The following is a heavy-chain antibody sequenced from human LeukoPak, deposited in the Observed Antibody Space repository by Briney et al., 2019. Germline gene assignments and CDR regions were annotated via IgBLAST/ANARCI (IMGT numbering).Heavy chain of an antibody. CDR2: IYYSGST. CDR3: ARSEGWLQYFYFDY. Sequence: SSQTLSLTCAVAGGSSSSYYWSWIRQPPGKGLEWIGYIYYSGSTNYNPSLKSRVTISVDTSKNQFSLELSSVSAADTAVYYCARSEGWLQYFYFDYWGQGTLVTVSS. V-gene: IGHV4-59*08. D-gene: IGHD5-24*01. CDR1: GGSSSSYY. J-gene: IGHJ4*02.